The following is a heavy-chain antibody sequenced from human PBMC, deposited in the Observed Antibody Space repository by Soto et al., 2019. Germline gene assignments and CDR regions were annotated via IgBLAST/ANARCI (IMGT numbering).Heavy chain of an antibody. CDR2: IIPIFGTA. Sequence: ASVKVSCKASGGTFSSYAISWVRQAPGQGLEWMGGIIPIFGTANYAQKFQGRVTITADESTSTAYMELSSLRSEDTAVYYCARGTRRYCDSSGYGRFDYWGQGTLVTVSS. CDR3: ARGTRRYCDSSGYGRFDY. D-gene: IGHD3-22*01. J-gene: IGHJ4*02. CDR1: GGTFSSYA. V-gene: IGHV1-69*13.